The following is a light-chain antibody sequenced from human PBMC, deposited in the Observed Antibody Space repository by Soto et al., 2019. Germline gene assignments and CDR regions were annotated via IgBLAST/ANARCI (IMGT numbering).Light chain of an antibody. J-gene: IGKJ1*01. V-gene: IGKV3-11*01. Sequence: EIVLTQSPATLSLSPGERGTLSCRASHSVGTSLAWYQQKPGQAPRLLIYGASNRATGIPDSVSGSVSVTDITLTIDRLSPEAFAVYYCQQSLNPWTFGQGTKVDIK. CDR2: GAS. CDR3: QQSLNPWT. CDR1: HSVGTS.